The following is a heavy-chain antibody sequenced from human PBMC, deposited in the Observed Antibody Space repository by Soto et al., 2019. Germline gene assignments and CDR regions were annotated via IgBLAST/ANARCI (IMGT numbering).Heavy chain of an antibody. J-gene: IGHJ4*02. CDR3: ARRGFGEPQIDY. V-gene: IGHV1-69*02. Sequence: ASVKVSCKASGGTFSSYTISWVRQAPGQGLEWMGRIIPILGIANYAQKFQGRVTITADKSTSTAYMELSSLRSEDTAVYYCARRGFGEPQIDYWGQGTLVTVSS. CDR2: IIPILGIA. CDR1: GGTFSSYT. D-gene: IGHD3-10*01.